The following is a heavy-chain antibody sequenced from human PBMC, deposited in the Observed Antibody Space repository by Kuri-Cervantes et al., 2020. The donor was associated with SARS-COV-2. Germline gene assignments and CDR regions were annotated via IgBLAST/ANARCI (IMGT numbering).Heavy chain of an antibody. CDR3: AGGRGGYYMGGYYFYSMDV. D-gene: IGHD3-3*01. CDR1: GGSSSGYY. V-gene: IGHV4-34*01. CDR2: INQSGST. J-gene: IGHJ6*03. Sequence: SQTLSLTCAVFGGSSSGYYWGWIRQPPGKGLEWIGEINQSGSTSYSPSLKSRLTISVDTSENQFSLKLSSVTAADTAVYYCAGGRGGYYMGGYYFYSMDVWGKGTTVTVSS.